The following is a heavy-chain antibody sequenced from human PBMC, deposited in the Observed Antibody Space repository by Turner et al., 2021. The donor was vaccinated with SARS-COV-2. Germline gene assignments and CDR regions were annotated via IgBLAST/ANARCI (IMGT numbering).Heavy chain of an antibody. V-gene: IGHV2-5*02. J-gene: IGHJ4*02. CDR1: GFSLSTSGVG. CDR3: ARHIVVAIFDY. Sequence: QITLKESGPTLVKPTQTLTLTCTFSGFSLSTSGVGVGWIRQPPGKALEWLALIYWDDDKRYSPSLKSRLPLTKDTSKNQVVLTMTNMDPVDTATYYCARHIVVAIFDYWGQGTLVTVSS. D-gene: IGHD2-21*01. CDR2: IYWDDDK.